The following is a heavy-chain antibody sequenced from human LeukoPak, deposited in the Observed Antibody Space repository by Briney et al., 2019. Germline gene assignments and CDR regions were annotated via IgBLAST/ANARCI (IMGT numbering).Heavy chain of an antibody. CDR2: ISGSGGST. Sequence: GGSLRLSCAASGFTFSSYAMSWVRQAPGKGLEWVSAISGSGGSTYYADSVKGRFTISRDNSKNTLYPQMNSLRAEDTAVYYCAKDESPGGYCSSTSCHTLDYWGQGTLVTVSS. V-gene: IGHV3-23*01. D-gene: IGHD2-2*02. CDR1: GFTFSSYA. J-gene: IGHJ4*02. CDR3: AKDESPGGYCSSTSCHTLDY.